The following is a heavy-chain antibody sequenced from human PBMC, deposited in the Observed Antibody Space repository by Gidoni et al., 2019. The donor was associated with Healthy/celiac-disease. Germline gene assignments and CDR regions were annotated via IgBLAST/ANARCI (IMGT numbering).Heavy chain of an antibody. CDR1: GFTFSSYA. CDR2: ISGSGGRT. D-gene: IGHD1-26*01. J-gene: IGHJ6*03. Sequence: EVQLLESGGGLVQPGGSLRLSCAASGFTFSSYAMSWVRQAPGKGLAWVSAISGSGGRTYYADSVKGRFTISRDNSKNTLYLQMNSLRAEDTAVYYCAKVSGSFPGYYYYYMDVWGKGTTVTVSS. V-gene: IGHV3-23*01. CDR3: AKVSGSFPGYYYYYMDV.